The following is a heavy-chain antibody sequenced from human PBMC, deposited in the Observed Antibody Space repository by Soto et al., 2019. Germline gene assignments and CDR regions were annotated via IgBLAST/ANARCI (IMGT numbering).Heavy chain of an antibody. CDR1: GYSFTSYW. J-gene: IGHJ5*02. D-gene: IGHD5-18*01. V-gene: IGHV5-10-1*01. Sequence: PGESLKISCKGSGYSFTSYWISWVRQMPGKGLEWMGRIDPSDSYTNYSPSFQGHVTISADKSISTAYLQWSSLKASDTAMYYCASEVSMVTTRGQFAWGQGTLVTVSS. CDR3: ASEVSMVTTRGQFA. CDR2: IDPSDSYT.